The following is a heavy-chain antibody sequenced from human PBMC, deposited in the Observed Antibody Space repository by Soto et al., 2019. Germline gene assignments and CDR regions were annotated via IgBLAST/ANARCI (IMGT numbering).Heavy chain of an antibody. Sequence: SLRLSCAASGFTFDDYAMHWVRQAPGKGLEWVSGISWNSGSIGYADSVKGRFTISRDNAKNSLYLQMNSLRAEDTALYYCAKAYYYDSSGSSPRFDYWGQGT. D-gene: IGHD3-22*01. J-gene: IGHJ4*02. CDR2: ISWNSGSI. CDR3: AKAYYYDSSGSSPRFDY. V-gene: IGHV3-9*01. CDR1: GFTFDDYA.